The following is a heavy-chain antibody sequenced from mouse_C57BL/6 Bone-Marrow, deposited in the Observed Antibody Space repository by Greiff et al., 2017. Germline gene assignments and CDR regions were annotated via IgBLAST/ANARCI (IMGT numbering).Heavy chain of an antibody. CDR3: TTGYYGSPWYFDV. Sequence: FQLQQSGAELVRPGASVKLSCTASAFNIKDDSMHWVKQRPEQGLEWIGWIDPENGDTEYASKFQGKATITADTSSNTAYLQLSSLTSEDTAVYYCTTGYYGSPWYFDVWGTGATVTVSS. CDR1: AFNIKDDS. J-gene: IGHJ1*03. D-gene: IGHD1-1*01. V-gene: IGHV14-4*01. CDR2: IDPENGDT.